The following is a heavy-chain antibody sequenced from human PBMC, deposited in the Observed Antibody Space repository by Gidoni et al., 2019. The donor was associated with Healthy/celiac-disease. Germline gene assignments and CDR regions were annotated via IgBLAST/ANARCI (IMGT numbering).Heavy chain of an antibody. CDR3: ARETHMVTRDY. J-gene: IGHJ4*02. Sequence: EVQLVESGGGLVQPGGSLRLSCAASGFTFSSSWMSWVRQAPGKGLEWVANIKQDGSEKYYVDSVKGRFTISRDNAKNSLYLQMNSLRAEDTAVYYCARETHMVTRDYWGQGTLVTVSS. D-gene: IGHD5-18*01. CDR1: GFTFSSSW. CDR2: IKQDGSEK. V-gene: IGHV3-7*01.